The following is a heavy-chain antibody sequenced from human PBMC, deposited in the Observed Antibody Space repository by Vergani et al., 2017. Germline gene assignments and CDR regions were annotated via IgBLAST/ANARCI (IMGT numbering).Heavy chain of an antibody. V-gene: IGHV3-11*01. CDR3: ARDIFRGFYYADAFDI. CDR1: GFTFSDYY. D-gene: IGHD3-10*01. Sequence: QVQLVESGGGLVQPGGSLRLSCAASGFTFSDYYMSWIRQAPGKGPEWVSYISSSGSTIYYADSVKGRFTISRDNAKNSLYLQMNSLRAEDTAVYYCARDIFRGFYYADAFDIWGQGTMVTVSS. J-gene: IGHJ3*02. CDR2: ISSSGSTI.